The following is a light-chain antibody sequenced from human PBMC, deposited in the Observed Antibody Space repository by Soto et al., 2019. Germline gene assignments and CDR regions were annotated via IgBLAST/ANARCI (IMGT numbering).Light chain of an antibody. J-gene: IGLJ1*01. CDR2: EVS. CDR1: SSDIGDYNY. Sequence: QSALTQPASVSGSPGQSITISCTGTSSDIGDYNYVSWYQQHPGKAPKLMVYEVSNRPSGISNRFPGSKSGNTASLTISGLQADDEADYYCSSYTSTSSDVFGTGTKVTVL. V-gene: IGLV2-14*01. CDR3: SSYTSTSSDV.